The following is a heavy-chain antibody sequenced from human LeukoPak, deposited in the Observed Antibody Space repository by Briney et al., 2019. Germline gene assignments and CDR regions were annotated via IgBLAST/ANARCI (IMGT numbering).Heavy chain of an antibody. CDR3: ARDESKYYGSGMDVFDM. CDR2: ITINGDIT. J-gene: IGHJ3*02. Sequence: GGSLRLSCAASGFTFSSYSMNWVRQAPGKGPEWVSYITINGDITHYADSVKGRFTISRDNAKNSLYLQMNSLRVEDTAVYYCARDESKYYGSGMDVFDMWGQGTMVTVSS. V-gene: IGHV3-48*04. D-gene: IGHD3-10*01. CDR1: GFTFSSYS.